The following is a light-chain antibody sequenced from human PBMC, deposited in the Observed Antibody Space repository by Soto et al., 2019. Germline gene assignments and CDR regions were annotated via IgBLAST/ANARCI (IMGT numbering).Light chain of an antibody. J-gene: IGKJ4*01. CDR2: DAS. Sequence: EFMLTQSPLALSLSHREKATLSCRASQTVRNNYLAWYQQKPGQAPRLLIYDASSRATGIPDRFSGGGSGTDFTLTISRLEPEDFAVYYCQQFSSYPHTYGGGTE. CDR1: QTVRNNY. V-gene: IGKV3-20*01. CDR3: QQFSSYPHT.